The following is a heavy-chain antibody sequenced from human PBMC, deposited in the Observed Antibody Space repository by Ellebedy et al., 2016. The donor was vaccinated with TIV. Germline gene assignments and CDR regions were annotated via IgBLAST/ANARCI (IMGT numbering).Heavy chain of an antibody. CDR1: GGSISSSSYY. Sequence: SETLSLTXTVSGGSISSSSYYWGWIRQPPGKGLEWIGSIYYSGSTYYNPSLKSRVTISVDTSKNQFSLKLSSVTAADTAVYYCASSGSSWYSTDYWGQGTLVTVSS. V-gene: IGHV4-39*07. CDR3: ASSGSSWYSTDY. D-gene: IGHD6-13*01. J-gene: IGHJ4*02. CDR2: IYYSGST.